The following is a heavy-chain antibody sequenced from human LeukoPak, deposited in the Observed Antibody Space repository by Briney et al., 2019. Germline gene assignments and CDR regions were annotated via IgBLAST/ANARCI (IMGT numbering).Heavy chain of an antibody. V-gene: IGHV1-18*04. CDR1: GYTFTSYG. CDR2: ISAYNGNT. CDR3: AGDLCGGGSCYALVRLDP. Sequence: ASVKVSCKSSGYTFTSYGISWVRQAPGQGLEWMGWISAYNGNTNYAQKLQGRVTMTTDTSTHTAYMALRSLSSDDTAVYYCAGDLCGGGSCYALVRLDPWGQGTLVTVSS. J-gene: IGHJ5*02. D-gene: IGHD2-15*01.